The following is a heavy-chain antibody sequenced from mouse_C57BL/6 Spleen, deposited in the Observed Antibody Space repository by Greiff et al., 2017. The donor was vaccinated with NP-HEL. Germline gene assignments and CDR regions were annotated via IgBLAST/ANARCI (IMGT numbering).Heavy chain of an antibody. V-gene: IGHV1-7*01. J-gene: IGHJ2*01. D-gene: IGHD2-4*01. Sequence: VQRVESGAELAKPGASVKLSCKASGYTFTSYWMHWVKQRPGQGLEWIGYINPSSGYTKYNQKFKDKATLTADKSSSTAYMQLSSLTYEDSAVYYCARSYYDAPLDYWGQGTTLTVSS. CDR3: ARSYYDAPLDY. CDR1: GYTFTSYW. CDR2: INPSSGYT.